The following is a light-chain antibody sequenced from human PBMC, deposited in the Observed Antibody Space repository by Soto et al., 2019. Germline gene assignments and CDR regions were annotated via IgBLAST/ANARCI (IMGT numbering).Light chain of an antibody. Sequence: QSSLTQPASVSGSPVQSITISCTGTSSDVGAYNYVSWYQQHPGKAPKLMIYEVINRPSGVSNRFSGSKSGNTASLTISGLQAEDEADYYCGSYTSASTLVFGTGTKVTVL. CDR3: GSYTSASTLV. V-gene: IGLV2-14*01. CDR1: SSDVGAYNY. J-gene: IGLJ1*01. CDR2: EVI.